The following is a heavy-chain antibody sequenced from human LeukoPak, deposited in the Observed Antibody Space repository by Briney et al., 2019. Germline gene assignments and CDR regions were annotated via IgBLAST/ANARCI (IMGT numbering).Heavy chain of an antibody. CDR2: ILYSGST. CDR1: DDSISNDC. CDR3: ARAKKGVAGFFDY. V-gene: IGHV4-59*01. Sequence: TSETLSLTCTVSDDSISNDCWSWIRQPPGKGLEWIGYILYSGSTNYNPSLKGRLTISLDTSKKQLSLKLSSVTAADTAVYYCARAKKGVAGFFDYWGQGTLVTVSS. J-gene: IGHJ4*02. D-gene: IGHD6-19*01.